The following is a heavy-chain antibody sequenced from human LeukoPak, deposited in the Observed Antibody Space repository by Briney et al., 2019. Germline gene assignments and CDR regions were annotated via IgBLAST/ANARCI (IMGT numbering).Heavy chain of an antibody. CDR1: GFTFSNYA. Sequence: GGSLRLSCAASGFTFSNYAMTWVRQAPLKGLEWVSTITGSGGRTDYADSVKGRFTISRDNSKNTLYVQMNSLRTEDTAVYYCATLALSALYWGPGTLVSVSS. J-gene: IGHJ4*02. V-gene: IGHV3-23*01. D-gene: IGHD3-3*02. CDR2: ITGSGGRT. CDR3: ATLALSALY.